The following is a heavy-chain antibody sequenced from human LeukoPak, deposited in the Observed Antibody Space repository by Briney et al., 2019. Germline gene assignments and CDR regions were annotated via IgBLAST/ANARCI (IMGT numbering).Heavy chain of an antibody. Sequence: GGSLRLSCAASGFTFSRHWMHWVRQAPGKGLVWVSRINTDGSTTGYADSVKGRFTISRDNAKNTLYLQMNSLRVEDTAVYYCARDIAVAGTVYFDYWGQGTLVTVSP. CDR2: INTDGSTT. CDR3: ARDIAVAGTVYFDY. V-gene: IGHV3-74*01. D-gene: IGHD6-19*01. CDR1: GFTFSRHW. J-gene: IGHJ4*02.